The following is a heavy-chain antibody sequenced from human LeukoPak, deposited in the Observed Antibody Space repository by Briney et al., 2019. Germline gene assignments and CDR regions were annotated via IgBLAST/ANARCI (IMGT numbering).Heavy chain of an antibody. CDR1: GFTFTSYT. V-gene: IGHV3-23*01. D-gene: IGHD7-27*01. CDR2: IGNNGGGI. Sequence: GGSLRLSCAASGFTFTSYTMYWVRQAPGKGLEWVSIIGNNGGGIHYADSVRGRFTISRDNSKNTLYLQMTNLRVDDTALYYCAIDPNWETHNWDQGVLVTVSS. J-gene: IGHJ4*02. CDR3: AIDPNWETHN.